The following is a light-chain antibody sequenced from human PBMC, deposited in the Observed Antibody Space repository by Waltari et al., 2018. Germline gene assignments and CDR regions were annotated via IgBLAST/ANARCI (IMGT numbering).Light chain of an antibody. J-gene: IGLJ2*01. CDR2: DVS. CDR3: SSSASSTTRV. CDR1: SSDIGPYNY. V-gene: IGLV2-14*03. Sequence: QSALTQPASVSASPGQSITIPCTGTSSDIGPYNYVSWYQQHPGKAPKLMIYDVSIRPSGISNRFSGSKSGNTASLTISGLQADDEADYYCSSSASSTTRVFGGGTKLTVL.